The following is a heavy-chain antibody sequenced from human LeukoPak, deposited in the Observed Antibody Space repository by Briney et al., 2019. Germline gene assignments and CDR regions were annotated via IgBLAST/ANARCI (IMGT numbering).Heavy chain of an antibody. D-gene: IGHD4-17*01. V-gene: IGHV4-59*08. CDR2: IYYSGSSGST. CDR1: GGSISSYY. CDR3: ARGGTMSTVPL. Sequence: SETLSLTCTVSGGSISSYYWSWIRQPPGKGLEWIGYIYYSGSSGSTNYNPSLKSRVTISVDTSKYQFSLKLSSVTAADTAVYYCARGGTMSTVPLWGQGTLVTVSS. J-gene: IGHJ4*02.